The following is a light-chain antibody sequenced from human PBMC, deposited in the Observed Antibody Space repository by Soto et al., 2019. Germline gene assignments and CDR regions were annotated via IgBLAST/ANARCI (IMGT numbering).Light chain of an antibody. CDR2: GAS. CDR1: QSVSSSY. V-gene: IGKV3-20*01. CDR3: QQDGSSPMYT. J-gene: IGKJ2*01. Sequence: EIVLTQSPGTLSLSPGERATLSCRASQSVSSSYLAWYQQKPGQAPRLLIYGASSRATGIPDRFSGSGSGTDFTLTSSRLEPEYVAVYYCQQDGSSPMYTVGQGTKLEIK.